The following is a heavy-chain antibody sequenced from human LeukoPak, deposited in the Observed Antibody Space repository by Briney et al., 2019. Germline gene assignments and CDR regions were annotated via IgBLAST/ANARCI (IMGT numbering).Heavy chain of an antibody. CDR3: AKHRFESGGYHSTD. D-gene: IGHD3-22*01. CDR1: GFTFSSYA. J-gene: IGHJ4*02. Sequence: GGSLRLSCAAPGFTFSSYAMSWVRQAPGKGLEWVSAISGSGGSTYYADSVKGRFTISRDNSKNTLYLQMNSLRAEDTAVYYCAKHRFESGGYHSTDWGQGTLVTVSS. CDR2: ISGSGGST. V-gene: IGHV3-23*01.